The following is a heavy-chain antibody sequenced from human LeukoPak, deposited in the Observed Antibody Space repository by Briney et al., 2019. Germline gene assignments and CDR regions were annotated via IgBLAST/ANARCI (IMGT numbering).Heavy chain of an antibody. J-gene: IGHJ4*02. CDR3: ARALRDYGSGSSFPD. V-gene: IGHV3-53*01. D-gene: IGHD3-10*01. Sequence: GGSLRLSCAASGFTVSSNYMSWVRQAPGKGLEWVSVIYSGGSTYYADSVKGRFTISRDNSKNTLYPQMNSLRAEDTAVYYCARALRDYGSGSSFPDWGQGTLVTVSS. CDR1: GFTVSSNY. CDR2: IYSGGST.